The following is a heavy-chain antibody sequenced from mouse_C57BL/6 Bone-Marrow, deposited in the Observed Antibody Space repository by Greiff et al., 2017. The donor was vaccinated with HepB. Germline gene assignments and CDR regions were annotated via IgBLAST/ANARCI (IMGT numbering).Heavy chain of an antibody. V-gene: IGHV1-26*01. J-gene: IGHJ4*01. CDR3: ARRVSY. Sequence: VQLQQSGPELVKPGASVKISCKASGYTFTDYYMNWVKQSHGKSLEWIGDINPNNGGTSYNQKFKGKATLTVDKSSSTAYMELRSLTSEDSAVYYCARRVSYWGQGTSVTVSS. CDR1: GYTFTDYY. CDR2: INPNNGGT.